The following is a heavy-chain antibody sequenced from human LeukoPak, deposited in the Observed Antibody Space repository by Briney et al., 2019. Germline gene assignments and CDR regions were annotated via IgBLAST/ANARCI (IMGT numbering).Heavy chain of an antibody. Sequence: GGSLRLSCTVSGFTVSTNSMSWVRQAPGKGLVWISRIKYDESSTNYADSVKGRFIISRDNAKNTLYLQMISLRHEDTAVYYCLRGAHYDTSGYYYWGQGALVTVSS. CDR3: LRGAHYDTSGYYY. CDR2: IKYDESST. CDR1: GFTVSTNS. D-gene: IGHD3-22*01. J-gene: IGHJ4*02. V-gene: IGHV3-74*01.